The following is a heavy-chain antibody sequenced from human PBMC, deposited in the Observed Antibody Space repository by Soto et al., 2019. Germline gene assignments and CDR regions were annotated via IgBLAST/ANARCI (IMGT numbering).Heavy chain of an antibody. CDR1: GFTFINYG. CDR3: ARGGPNGSRFDY. V-gene: IGHV3-33*01. D-gene: IGHD1-1*01. CDR2: IWYDGSDK. Sequence: VQLVESGGGVVQPGKSVRLSCAASGFTFINYGMHWVRQAPGKGLEWVAVIWYDGSDKYYVDSVKGRFTISRDNSKTTLYLRMNSLRAEDTAVYYCARGGPNGSRFDYWGQGTLVTVSS. J-gene: IGHJ4*02.